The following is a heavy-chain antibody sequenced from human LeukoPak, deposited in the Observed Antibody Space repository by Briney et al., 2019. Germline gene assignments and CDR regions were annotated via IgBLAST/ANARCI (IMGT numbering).Heavy chain of an antibody. Sequence: GASVKVSCKASGGTFSSYAISWVRQAPGQGLEWMGGIIPIFGTANYAQKFQGRVTITADESTSTAYMELSSLRSEDTAVYYCARSRDDYGGRKPLYYFDYWGQGTLVTVSS. J-gene: IGHJ4*02. CDR2: IIPIFGTA. V-gene: IGHV1-69*13. CDR3: ARSRDDYGGRKPLYYFDY. CDR1: GGTFSSYA. D-gene: IGHD4-23*01.